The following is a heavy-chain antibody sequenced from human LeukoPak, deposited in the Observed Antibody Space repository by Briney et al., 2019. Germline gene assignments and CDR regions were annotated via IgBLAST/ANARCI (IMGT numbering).Heavy chain of an antibody. CDR2: IFTSGST. Sequence: PPETLSLTCTVVGGSITSDYWSWIRQPAGKGLEWIGRIFTSGSTAYNPSLKSRVTMSLDTSKNQFFLKLSSVTAADTAAYFCSRRGANDLWGQGTLVTVSS. V-gene: IGHV4-4*07. CDR1: GGSITSDY. D-gene: IGHD4/OR15-4a*01. CDR3: SRRGANDL. J-gene: IGHJ5*02.